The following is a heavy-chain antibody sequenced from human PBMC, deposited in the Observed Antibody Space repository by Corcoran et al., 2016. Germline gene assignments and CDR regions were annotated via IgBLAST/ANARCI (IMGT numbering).Heavy chain of an antibody. Sequence: QIQLQQSGPGLVKPSQTLSLTCAISRDSVSSNSAAWNWIRQSPSRGLEWLGRTYYRSRWYNDYAVSVKSRMTINPDTSKNQFSLQLNSVTPEATAVYYCAREGAVTTFLRLYEGGYWYCDLWGRGTLVTVSA. CDR3: AREGAVTTFLRLYEGGYWYCDL. D-gene: IGHD4-4*01. CDR2: TYYRSRWYN. J-gene: IGHJ2*01. V-gene: IGHV6-1*01. CDR1: RDSVSSNSAA.